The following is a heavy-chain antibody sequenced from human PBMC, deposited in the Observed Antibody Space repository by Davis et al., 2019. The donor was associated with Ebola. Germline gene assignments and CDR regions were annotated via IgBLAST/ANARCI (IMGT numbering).Heavy chain of an antibody. Sequence: PGGSLRLSCAASGFSFNSYWMSWVRQAPGKGLEWVANIKHDGSETYYVDSVRGRFTISRDNAKNSLYLQMNTLRAEDTAVYYCARSHIVLRVYEYYFNYWGQGTLVTVSS. V-gene: IGHV3-7*01. J-gene: IGHJ4*02. CDR2: IKHDGSET. D-gene: IGHD2-8*01. CDR3: ARSHIVLRVYEYYFNY. CDR1: GFSFNSYW.